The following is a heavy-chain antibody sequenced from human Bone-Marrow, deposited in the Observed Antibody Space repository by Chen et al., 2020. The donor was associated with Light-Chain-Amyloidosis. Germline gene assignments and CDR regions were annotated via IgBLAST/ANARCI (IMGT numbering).Heavy chain of an antibody. CDR2: IYPDDSDA. Sequence: EVQLQQSGPEVKKPGESLKISCTGDGSTIPIYWNGWVRQMPGKGLEWMGVIYPDDSDARYSPSFEGQVTISADKSITPAYLQWRSLKASDTAMYYCARRRDGYNFDYWGQGTLVTVSS. J-gene: IGHJ4*02. CDR1: GSTIPIYW. V-gene: IGHV5-51*01. D-gene: IGHD5-12*01. CDR3: ARRRDGYNFDY.